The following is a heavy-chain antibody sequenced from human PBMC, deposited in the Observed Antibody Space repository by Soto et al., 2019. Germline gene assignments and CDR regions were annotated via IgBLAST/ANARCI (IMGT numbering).Heavy chain of an antibody. CDR3: ARWEAATTVTFYAFDI. CDR1: GYTFTSYG. J-gene: IGHJ3*02. V-gene: IGHV1-18*01. Sequence: ASVKVSCKASGYTFTSYGISWVRQAPGQGLEWMGWISAYNGNTNYAQKLQGRVTMTTDTSTSTAYMELRSLRSDDTAVYYCARWEAATTVTFYAFDIWGQGTMVTVSS. D-gene: IGHD4-17*01. CDR2: ISAYNGNT.